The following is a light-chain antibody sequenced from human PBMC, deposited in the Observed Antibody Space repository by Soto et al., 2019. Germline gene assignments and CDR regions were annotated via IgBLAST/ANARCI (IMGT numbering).Light chain of an antibody. Sequence: LTQPPSASGTPGQRVTISCSGSSSNIGSNYVYWYQQLPGTAPKLLIYRNNQRPSGVPDRFSGSTSGTSASLAISGLRSEDEADYYCAAWDDSLSGVVFGGGTKVTVL. CDR1: SSNIGSNY. J-gene: IGLJ2*01. CDR3: AAWDDSLSGVV. V-gene: IGLV1-47*01. CDR2: RNN.